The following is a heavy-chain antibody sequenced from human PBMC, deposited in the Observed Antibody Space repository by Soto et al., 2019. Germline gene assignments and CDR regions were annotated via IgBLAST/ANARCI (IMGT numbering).Heavy chain of an antibody. CDR2: ISGSGGST. D-gene: IGHD3-16*01. CDR1: GFTFSSYA. Sequence: EVQLLESGGGLVQPGGSLRLSCAASGFTFSSYAMSWVRQAPGKGLGWVSAISGSGGSTYYAYSVKGRSTISRDKSKNTLYLQMNSLRAEDTAVYYCAKGISPIRLTRGGMGVWGQGTTVTVSS. CDR3: AKGISPIRLTRGGMGV. J-gene: IGHJ6*02. V-gene: IGHV3-23*01.